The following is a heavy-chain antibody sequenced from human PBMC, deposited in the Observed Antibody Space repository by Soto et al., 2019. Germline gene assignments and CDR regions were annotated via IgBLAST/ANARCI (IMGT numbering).Heavy chain of an antibody. Sequence: PGGSLRLSCAASAFSFSTYTMNWVRQAPGKGLEWVSSISSSSGNIYYADSAKGRFTISRDNANNSLSLQMNSLRAEDTAVYYCARTYSSSSVMRWFDPWGQGTLVTVSS. CDR1: AFSFSTYT. V-gene: IGHV3-21*01. CDR3: ARTYSSSSVMRWFDP. CDR2: ISSSSGNI. D-gene: IGHD6-6*01. J-gene: IGHJ5*02.